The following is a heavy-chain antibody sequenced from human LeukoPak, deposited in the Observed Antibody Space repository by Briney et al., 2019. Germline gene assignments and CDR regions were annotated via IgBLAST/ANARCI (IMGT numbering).Heavy chain of an antibody. J-gene: IGHJ3*02. D-gene: IGHD3-22*01. CDR2: ISYDGSNK. CDR1: GFTFSSYA. V-gene: IGHV3-30-3*01. CDR3: ARQGYDSSEDAFDI. Sequence: QPGRSLRPSCAASGFTFSSYAMHWVRQAPGKGLEWVAVISYDGSNKYYADSVKGRFTISRDNSKNTLYLQMNSLRAEDTAVYYCARQGYDSSEDAFDIWGQRTMVTVSS.